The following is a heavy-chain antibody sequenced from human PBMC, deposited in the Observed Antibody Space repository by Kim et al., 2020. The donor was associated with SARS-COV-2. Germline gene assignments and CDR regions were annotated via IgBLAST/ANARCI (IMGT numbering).Heavy chain of an antibody. CDR2: TRKKSSRDTT. J-gene: IGHJ3*02. Sequence: GGSLRLSCAASGFTFRDHYIDWVRQAPGKGLEWVGRTRKKSSRDTTEYAASVQGRFTISRDDSKSSLYLQMNSLKTEDAAVYYCTRGYSGTNIYAFDIWG. D-gene: IGHD5-12*01. CDR3: TRGYSGTNIYAFDI. CDR1: GFTFRDHY. V-gene: IGHV3-72*01.